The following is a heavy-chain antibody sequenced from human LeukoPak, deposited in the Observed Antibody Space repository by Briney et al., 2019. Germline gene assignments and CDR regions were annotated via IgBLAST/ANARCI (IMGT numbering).Heavy chain of an antibody. D-gene: IGHD6-13*01. CDR3: ARGNVRSSSWYYGY. CDR1: GGSFSGYY. Sequence: PSETLSLTCAVYGGSFSGYYWSWIRQPPGKGLEWIGEINHSGSTNYNPSLKSRVTISVDTSKNQFSLKLSSVTAADTAVYYCARGNVRSSSWYYGYWGQGTLVTVSS. CDR2: INHSGST. J-gene: IGHJ4*02. V-gene: IGHV4-34*01.